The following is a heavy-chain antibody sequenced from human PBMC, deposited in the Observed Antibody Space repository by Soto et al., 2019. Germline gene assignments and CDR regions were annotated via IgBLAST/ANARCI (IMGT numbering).Heavy chain of an antibody. V-gene: IGHV3-53*01. Sequence: HPGGSLRLSCAASGFTVSSNYMSWVRQAPGKGLEWVSVIYSGGSTYYADSVKGRFTISRDNSKNTLYLQMNSLRAEDTAVYYCARDLPPVTTGYYYYYYGMDVWGQGTTVTVSS. J-gene: IGHJ6*02. CDR1: GFTVSSNY. CDR2: IYSGGST. D-gene: IGHD4-17*01. CDR3: ARDLPPVTTGYYYYYYGMDV.